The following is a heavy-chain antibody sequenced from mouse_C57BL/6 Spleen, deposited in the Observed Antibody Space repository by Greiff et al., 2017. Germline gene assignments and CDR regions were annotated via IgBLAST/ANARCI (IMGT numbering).Heavy chain of an antibody. CDR3: ARGRANYYGSRGGARDY. D-gene: IGHD1-1*01. V-gene: IGHV1-54*01. J-gene: IGHJ4*01. CDR2: INPGSGGT. CDR1: GYAFTNYL. Sequence: QVQLKQSGAELVRPGTSVKVSCKASGYAFTNYLIEWVKQRPGQGLAWIGVINPGSGGTNYNEKFKGKATLTADKSSSTAYMQLSSLTSEDSAVYFCARGRANYYGSRGGARDYWGQGTSGTVSS.